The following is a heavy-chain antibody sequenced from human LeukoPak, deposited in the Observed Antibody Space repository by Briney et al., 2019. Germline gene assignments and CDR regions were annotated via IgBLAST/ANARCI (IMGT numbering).Heavy chain of an antibody. CDR3: AKDLLGQWPTVFDY. V-gene: IGHV3-7*01. Sequence: PGGSLRLSCAASGFTFSSYWMTWVRQAPGKGLEWVANIKQDGSEKYYVDSVKGRFTISRDNAKNSLYLQMNSLRAEDTAVYYCAKDLLGQWPTVFDYWGQGTLVTVSS. CDR1: GFTFSSYW. D-gene: IGHD6-19*01. J-gene: IGHJ4*02. CDR2: IKQDGSEK.